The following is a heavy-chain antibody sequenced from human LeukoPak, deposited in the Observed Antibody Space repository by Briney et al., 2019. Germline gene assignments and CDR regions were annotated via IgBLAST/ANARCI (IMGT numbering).Heavy chain of an antibody. CDR2: INHSGST. D-gene: IGHD6-19*01. V-gene: IGHV4-34*01. CDR1: GGSISSYY. CDR3: ARSGIAVAGTTPSGGMGV. Sequence: SETLSLTCTVSGGSISSYYWSWIRQPPRKGLEWIGEINHSGSTNYNPSLKSRVTISVDTSKNQFSLKLSSVTAADTAVYYCARSGIAVAGTTPSGGMGVWGQGTTVTVSS. J-gene: IGHJ6*02.